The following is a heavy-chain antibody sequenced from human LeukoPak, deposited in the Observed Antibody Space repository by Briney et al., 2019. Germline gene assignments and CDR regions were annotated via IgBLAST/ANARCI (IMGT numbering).Heavy chain of an antibody. D-gene: IGHD3/OR15-3a*01. J-gene: IGHJ4*02. CDR2: IYYSGST. Sequence: SETLSLTCTVSGGSISSYYWSWIRQPPGKGLEWIGYIYYSGSTNYNPSLKSRVTISVDTSKDQFSLKLSSVTAADTAVYYCARSHSVWTSFDYWGQGTLVTVSS. CDR3: ARSHSVWTSFDY. V-gene: IGHV4-59*01. CDR1: GGSISSYY.